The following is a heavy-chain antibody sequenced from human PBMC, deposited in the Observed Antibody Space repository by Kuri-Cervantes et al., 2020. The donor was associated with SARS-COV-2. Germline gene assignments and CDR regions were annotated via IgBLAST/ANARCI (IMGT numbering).Heavy chain of an antibody. J-gene: IGHJ4*02. Sequence: GGSLRLSCAASGLTVSSNYMSWVRQAPGKGLEWVSVIYSGGGTYYADSVKGRFTISRDNSKNTLYLQMNSLRAEDTAVYYCARSIIAVAGFGGRDYWGQGTLVTVSS. D-gene: IGHD6-19*01. V-gene: IGHV3-53*01. CDR2: IYSGGGT. CDR1: GLTVSSNY. CDR3: ARSIIAVAGFGGRDY.